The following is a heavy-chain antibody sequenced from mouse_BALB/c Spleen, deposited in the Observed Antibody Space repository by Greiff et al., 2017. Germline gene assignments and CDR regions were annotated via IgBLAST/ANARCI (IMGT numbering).Heavy chain of an antibody. D-gene: IGHD1-1*01. J-gene: IGHJ4*01. CDR2: ISYSGST. CDR1: GYSITSDYA. V-gene: IGHV3-2*02. CDR3: ARSVVATGYYAMDY. Sequence: EVKLVESGPGLVKPSQSLSLTCTVTGYSITSDYAWNWIRQFPGNKLEWMGYISYSGSTSYNPSLKSRISITRDTSKNQFFLQLNSVTTEDTATYYWARSVVATGYYAMDYWGQGTSVTVSS.